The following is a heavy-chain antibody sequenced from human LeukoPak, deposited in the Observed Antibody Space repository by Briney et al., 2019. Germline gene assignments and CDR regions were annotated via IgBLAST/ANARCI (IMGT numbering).Heavy chain of an antibody. J-gene: IGHJ4*02. Sequence: PGGSLRLSCAASGFTFSDYCMSWIRQAPGKGLEWVSYISSSGSTIYYADSVKGRFTISRDNAKNSLYLQMNSLRAEDTAVYYCARTSYTSSSWAFDYWGQGTLVTVSS. CDR3: ARTSYTSSSWAFDY. CDR1: GFTFSDYC. D-gene: IGHD6-6*01. CDR2: ISSSGSTI. V-gene: IGHV3-11*01.